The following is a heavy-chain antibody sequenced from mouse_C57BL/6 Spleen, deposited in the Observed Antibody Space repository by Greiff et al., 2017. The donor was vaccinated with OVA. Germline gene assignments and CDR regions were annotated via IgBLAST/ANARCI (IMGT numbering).Heavy chain of an antibody. CDR1: GYTFTSYD. CDR3: ARSEVTTVVAPMDY. D-gene: IGHD1-1*01. V-gene: IGHV1-85*01. J-gene: IGHJ4*01. Sequence: VQLVESGPELVKPGASVKLSCKASGYTFTSYDINWVKQRPGQGLEWIGWIYPRDGSTKYNEKFKGKATLTVDTSSSTAYMELHSLTSEDSAVYFCARSEVTTVVAPMDYWGQGTSVTVSS. CDR2: IYPRDGST.